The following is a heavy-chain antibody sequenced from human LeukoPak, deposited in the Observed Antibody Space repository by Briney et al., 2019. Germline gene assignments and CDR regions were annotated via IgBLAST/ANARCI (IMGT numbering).Heavy chain of an antibody. CDR2: IYSDGSNT. CDR1: GFTFSDYW. J-gene: IGHJ4*02. V-gene: IGHV3-74*01. Sequence: GGSLRLSCAASGFTFSDYWMHWVRQAPGKGLVWVSRIYSDGSNTIYADSVKGRFTISRDNARNTLYLQMNSLRVEDTAVFYCARDQYDTWSRRGNFDSWGQGTLVIVSS. CDR3: ARDQYDTWSRRGNFDS. D-gene: IGHD3-3*01.